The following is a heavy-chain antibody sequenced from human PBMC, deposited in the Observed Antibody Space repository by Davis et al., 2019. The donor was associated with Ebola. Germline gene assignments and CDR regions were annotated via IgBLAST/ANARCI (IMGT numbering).Heavy chain of an antibody. D-gene: IGHD3-9*01. CDR1: GGFVGSGGYS. CDR3: ARADYDILTGYATD. Sequence: SETLSLTCAVSGGFVGSGGYSWSWIRQPPGKGLEWIGHYYYTGDTHYNPSLKSRVTISVDTSKNQFSLKLSSVTAADTAVYYCARADYDILTGYATDWGQGTLVTVSS. CDR2: YYYTGDT. V-gene: IGHV4-30-4*07. J-gene: IGHJ4*02.